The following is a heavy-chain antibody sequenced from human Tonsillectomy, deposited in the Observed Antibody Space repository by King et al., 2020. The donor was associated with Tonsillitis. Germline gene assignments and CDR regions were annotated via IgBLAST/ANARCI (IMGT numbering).Heavy chain of an antibody. J-gene: IGHJ4*02. CDR3: ARSYYGTGSEAETDY. CDR2: IYESGST. Sequence: QLQESGPGLVKSSETLSLTCTVSGGSISGSSYYWGWIRQPPGKGLEWIGSIYESGSTYFTPSLKSRVTISLDTSKNQVSLKLTSVGAADTAVYYCARSYYGTGSEAETDYWGQGTLVTVSS. D-gene: IGHD3-10*01. CDR1: GGSISGSSYY. V-gene: IGHV4-39*07.